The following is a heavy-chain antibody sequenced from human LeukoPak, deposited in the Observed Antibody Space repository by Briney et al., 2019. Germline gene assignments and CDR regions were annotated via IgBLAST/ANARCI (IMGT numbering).Heavy chain of an antibody. J-gene: IGHJ4*02. CDR2: ISSRSSYR. CDR1: GFTFSSYS. CDR3: TRAVAAADFSPGY. D-gene: IGHD3/OR15-3a*01. Sequence: GGSLRLSCVASGFTFSSYSMNWVRQAPGKGLEWISCISSRSSYRYYADSVKGRFTISRDNAKNSVYLQMNSLRADDMAVYYCTRAVAAADFSPGYWGQGTLVTVSS. V-gene: IGHV3-21*01.